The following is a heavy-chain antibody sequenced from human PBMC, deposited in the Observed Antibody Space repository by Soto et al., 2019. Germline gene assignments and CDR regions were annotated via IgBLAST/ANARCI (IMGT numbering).Heavy chain of an antibody. J-gene: IGHJ4*02. CDR1: GFTFSSYA. V-gene: IGHV3-23*01. Sequence: EVQLLESGGVLVQPGGSLRLSCAASGFTFSSYAMSWVRQAPGKGLEWVSAMSGSGGSTYYADSVKGRFTISRDTSKNTLYLQMNSLRAEDTAVYYCAATLRLERRSSYYWGQGTLVTVSS. CDR2: MSGSGGST. D-gene: IGHD1-1*01. CDR3: AATLRLERRSSYY.